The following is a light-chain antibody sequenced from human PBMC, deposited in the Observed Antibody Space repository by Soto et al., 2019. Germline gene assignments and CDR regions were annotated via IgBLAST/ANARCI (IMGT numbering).Light chain of an antibody. V-gene: IGKV1-5*03. Sequence: DIQMTQSPSTLSASVGDRVTITCRASQSISSWLAWYQQKTGKAPKILIYKASSLESGVPSRFSGSGSWTEFTLTISSLQPDDFATYYCQQYNSYPWTFGQGTQVDIK. J-gene: IGKJ1*01. CDR3: QQYNSYPWT. CDR1: QSISSW. CDR2: KAS.